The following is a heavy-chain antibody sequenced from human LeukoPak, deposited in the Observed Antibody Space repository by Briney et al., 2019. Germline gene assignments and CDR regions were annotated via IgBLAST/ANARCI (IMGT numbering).Heavy chain of an antibody. Sequence: GGSLRLSCAASGFALNSYTLSWVRQAPGKGLEWVSSISSTSAYIHYADSVKGRFTISRDNTDNVVYLQMNSLGAEDTAVYYCARVAVAGPTGWFDPWGQGTLVTVSS. CDR1: GFALNSYT. J-gene: IGHJ5*02. CDR3: ARVAVAGPTGWFDP. CDR2: ISSTSAYI. D-gene: IGHD6-19*01. V-gene: IGHV3-21*01.